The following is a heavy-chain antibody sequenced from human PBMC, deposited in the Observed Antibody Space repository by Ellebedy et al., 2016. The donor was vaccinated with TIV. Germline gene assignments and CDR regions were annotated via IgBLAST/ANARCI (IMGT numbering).Heavy chain of an antibody. Sequence: GGSLRLXXAASGFTFSSYAMHWVRQAPGKGLEWVAIISYDGNNKYHADSVKGRFTISRDNSKNYLYLQMNSLRIEDTAVYYCAKDRAPHYGDNPGYWGQGTLVTVSS. D-gene: IGHD4-23*01. V-gene: IGHV3-30-3*01. J-gene: IGHJ4*02. CDR3: AKDRAPHYGDNPGY. CDR1: GFTFSSYA. CDR2: ISYDGNNK.